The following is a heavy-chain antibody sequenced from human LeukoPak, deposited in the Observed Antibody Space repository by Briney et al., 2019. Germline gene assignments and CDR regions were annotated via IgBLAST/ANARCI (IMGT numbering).Heavy chain of an antibody. CDR1: GYTFIDYY. D-gene: IGHD5-18*01. CDR2: INPNSGDT. CDR3: ARAYRFGFDY. V-gene: IGHV1-2*06. Sequence: ASVKVSCKTSGYTFIDYYMHWVRQAPGQGLELMGRINPNSGDTNSAQKFQGRVTMTRDTSISTAYMELSGLRSDDTAVYYCARAYRFGFDYWGQGTLVTVSS. J-gene: IGHJ4*02.